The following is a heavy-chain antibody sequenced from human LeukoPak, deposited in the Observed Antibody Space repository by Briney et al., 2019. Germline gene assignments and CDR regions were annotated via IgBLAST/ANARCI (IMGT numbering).Heavy chain of an antibody. CDR3: ARAHIYPGDY. Sequence: ASVKVSCKASGGTFSSYAISWVRQAPGQGLEWMGGIIPIFGTANYAQKFQGRVTMTRDTSTSTVYMELSSLRSEDTAVYYCARAHIYPGDYWGQGTLVTVSS. V-gene: IGHV1-69*05. D-gene: IGHD2-2*02. CDR2: IIPIFGTA. J-gene: IGHJ4*02. CDR1: GGTFSSYA.